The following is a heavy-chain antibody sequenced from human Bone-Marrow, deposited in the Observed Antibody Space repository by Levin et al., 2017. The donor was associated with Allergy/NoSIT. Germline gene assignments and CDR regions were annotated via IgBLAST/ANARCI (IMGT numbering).Heavy chain of an antibody. CDR2: INAAGDNT. Sequence: GGSLRLSCAASAFTFSDYYMTWVRLPRGRGLEFISSINAAGDNTDYADSVKGRFTISRDNTKNLLYLQMDSLRVDDTAVYYCARGPPARIYFPMDVWGQGTTVTVSS. CDR3: ARGPPARIYFPMDV. CDR1: AFTFSDYY. V-gene: IGHV3-11*01. J-gene: IGHJ6*02. D-gene: IGHD3-9*01.